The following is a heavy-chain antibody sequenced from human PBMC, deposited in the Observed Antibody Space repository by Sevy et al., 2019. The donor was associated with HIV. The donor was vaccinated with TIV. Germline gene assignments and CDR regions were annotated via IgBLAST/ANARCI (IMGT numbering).Heavy chain of an antibody. J-gene: IGHJ4*02. CDR2: IDHSGRS. CDR3: ARGPKPLRSDYGDYRGVGYYFDS. V-gene: IGHV4-34*01. Sequence: SETLSLTCAVYGESFSNYYWSWIRLSPGKGLESIGEIDHSGRSDYNPSLKSRVTMSVDTSKNQFSLKLTSVTAADTAVYDGARGPKPLRSDYGDYRGVGYYFDSWGQGTLVTVSS. CDR1: GESFSNYY. D-gene: IGHD4-17*01.